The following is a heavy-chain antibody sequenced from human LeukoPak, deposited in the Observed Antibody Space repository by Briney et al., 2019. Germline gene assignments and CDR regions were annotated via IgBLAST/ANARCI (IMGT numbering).Heavy chain of an antibody. D-gene: IGHD1-26*01. J-gene: IGHJ4*02. CDR3: ARVVYSGSYHVGESDY. CDR1: GFTVSRYY. CDR2: IHAGGTT. V-gene: IGHV3-53*01. Sequence: PGGSLRLACAASGFTVSRYYMSWVRQAPGKGLEWVSVIHAGGTTNYADSVKGRFTISRDNSKNTLYLQMNSLRAGDTAVYYCARVVYSGSYHVGESDYWGQGTLVTVSS.